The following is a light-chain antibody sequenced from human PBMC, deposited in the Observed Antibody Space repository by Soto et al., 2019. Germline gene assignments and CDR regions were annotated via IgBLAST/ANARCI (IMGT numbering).Light chain of an antibody. J-gene: IGKJ4*01. CDR2: AAS. Sequence: IQLTQSPSSLSASAGDRVTITCRASQGISSYLAWYQQKPGKAPKLLIYAASTLQSGVPSRFSGSGSGTDFTLTISSLQPEDFATYYCQQLNSYPPAPFGGGTKVEIK. CDR1: QGISSY. CDR3: QQLNSYPPAP. V-gene: IGKV1-9*01.